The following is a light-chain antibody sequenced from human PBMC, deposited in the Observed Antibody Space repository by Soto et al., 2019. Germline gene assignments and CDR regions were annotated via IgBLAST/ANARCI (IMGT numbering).Light chain of an antibody. CDR1: RSVPSSY. Sequence: EDVLTLSPGAVSLSPGQRATLSCRASRSVPSSYLAWYQHKPGQAPRLLIYAAAARATGIPDRFSGSGSGTDFTLTIYRLEPEDFAVYYCQQYGMSQWTFGQGAKADIK. V-gene: IGKV3-20*01. J-gene: IGKJ1*01. CDR2: AAA. CDR3: QQYGMSQWT.